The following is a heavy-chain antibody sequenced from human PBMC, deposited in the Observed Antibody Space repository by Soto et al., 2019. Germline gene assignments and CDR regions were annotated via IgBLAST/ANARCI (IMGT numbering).Heavy chain of an antibody. J-gene: IGHJ3*01. V-gene: IGHV3-30*18. CDR3: AKGWGSDYYHDTFDF. CDR2: ISYDGSNR. CDR1: GFPLSSYG. D-gene: IGHD3-16*01. Sequence: QVQLVESGGGVVQPGRSLRLSCAASGFPLSSYGMHWVRQAPGKGLEWVAVISYDGSNRYYVDSVKGRFTISRDTSKNTLYLQMSSLRAEDTAVYYCAKGWGSDYYHDTFDFWGQGTMVTVSS.